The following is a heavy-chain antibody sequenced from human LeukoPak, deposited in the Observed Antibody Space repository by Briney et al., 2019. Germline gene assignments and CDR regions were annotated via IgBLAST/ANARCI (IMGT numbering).Heavy chain of an antibody. CDR2: IYYSGST. Sequence: SETLSLTCTVSGGSISSYYWSWIRQPPGKGLEWIGYIYYSGSTNYNPSLKSRVTISVDTSKNQFSLKLSSVTAADTAVYYCARDRGQYYFDYWGQGALVTVSS. CDR3: ARDRGQYYFDY. J-gene: IGHJ4*02. CDR1: GGSISSYY. V-gene: IGHV4-59*01.